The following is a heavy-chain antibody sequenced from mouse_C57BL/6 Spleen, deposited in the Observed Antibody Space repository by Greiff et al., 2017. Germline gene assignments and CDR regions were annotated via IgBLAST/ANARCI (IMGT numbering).Heavy chain of an antibody. CDR3: ATYYSNHWVFAY. CDR1: GYTFTSYW. V-gene: IGHV1-53*01. CDR2: INPSNGGT. J-gene: IGHJ3*01. D-gene: IGHD2-5*01. Sequence: QVQLQQPGTVLVKPGASVKLSCKASGYTFTSYWMHWVKQRPGQGLEWIGNINPSNGGTNYNEKIKSKATLTVDKSSSTAYMQLSSLTSEDSAVYYCATYYSNHWVFAYWGQGTLVTVSA.